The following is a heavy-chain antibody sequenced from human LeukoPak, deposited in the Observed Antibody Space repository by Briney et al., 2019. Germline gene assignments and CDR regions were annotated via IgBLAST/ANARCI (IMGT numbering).Heavy chain of an antibody. Sequence: RTGVSLRLSCAASGFTVSSYSMNWVRQAPGKGLEWVSYISSSSSTIYYADSVKGRFTISRDNAKNSLYLQMNSLRAEDTAVYYCAGGYSSSWYYYYYYGMDVWGQGTTVTVSS. V-gene: IGHV3-48*01. CDR2: ISSSSSTI. J-gene: IGHJ6*02. CDR1: GFTVSSYS. CDR3: AGGYSSSWYYYYYYGMDV. D-gene: IGHD6-13*01.